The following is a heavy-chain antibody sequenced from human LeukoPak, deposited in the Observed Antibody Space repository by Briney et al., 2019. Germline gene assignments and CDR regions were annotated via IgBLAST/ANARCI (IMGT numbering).Heavy chain of an antibody. CDR2: ISSSSSYI. CDR1: GFTFNTYT. CDR3: ARLYSSGWRYFDY. D-gene: IGHD6-19*01. Sequence: GGSLRLSCAASGFTFNTYTMSWVRQAPGKGLEWVSSISSSSSYIYYADSVKGRFTISRDNAKNSLDLQMNSLRAEDTAVYYCARLYSSGWRYFDYWGQGTLVTVSS. V-gene: IGHV3-21*01. J-gene: IGHJ4*02.